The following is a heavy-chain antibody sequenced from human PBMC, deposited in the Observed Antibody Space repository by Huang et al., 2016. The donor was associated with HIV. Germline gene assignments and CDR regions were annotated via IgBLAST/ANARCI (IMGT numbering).Heavy chain of an antibody. CDR1: GDFISSTNYY. D-gene: IGHD6-13*01. J-gene: IGHJ4*02. CDR2: VYQSGST. V-gene: IGHV4-39*01. CDR3: ASQHIGAAATWF. Sequence: QLQLQESGPGQVKPSETLSHTCTVSGDFISSTNYYWGWIRQSPGKGLGWVGSVYQSGSTNYNPSLKSRVTLSVDTSRNQFSRRLNSVTAADTAVYYCASQHIGAAATWFWGRGTQVAVSS.